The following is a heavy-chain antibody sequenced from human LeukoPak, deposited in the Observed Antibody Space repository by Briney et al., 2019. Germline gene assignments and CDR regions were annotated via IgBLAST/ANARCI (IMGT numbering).Heavy chain of an antibody. CDR2: IKGKIDGGTT. D-gene: IGHD4-11*01. Sequence: GRSLRLSCAASGFTFTNAWMSWVRQAPGKGLEWVGRIKGKIDGGTTDYAAPVKGRFTISRDDSKNTLYLQMNSLKTEDTAVYYCTTDHQTTVSPYYYYYYMDVWGKGTTVTVSS. CDR3: TTDHQTTVSPYYYYYYMDV. CDR1: GFTFTNAW. V-gene: IGHV3-15*01. J-gene: IGHJ6*03.